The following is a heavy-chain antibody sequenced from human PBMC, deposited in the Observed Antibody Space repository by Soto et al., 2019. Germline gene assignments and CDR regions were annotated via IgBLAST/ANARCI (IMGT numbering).Heavy chain of an antibody. D-gene: IGHD2-15*01. J-gene: IGHJ4*02. V-gene: IGHV1-69*13. CDR2: IIPIFGTA. CDR3: ARGDYYCSGGSCYSAFDY. CDR1: GGTFSSYA. Sequence: SVKVSCKASGGTFSSYAISWVRQAPGQGLEWMGGIIPIFGTANYAQKFQGRVTITADESTSTAYMELSSLRSEDTAVYYCARGDYYCSGGSCYSAFDYWGQGTLVTVSS.